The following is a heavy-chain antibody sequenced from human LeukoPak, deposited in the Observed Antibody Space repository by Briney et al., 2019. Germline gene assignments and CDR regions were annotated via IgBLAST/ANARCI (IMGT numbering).Heavy chain of an antibody. CDR2: IYYSGST. CDR3: ARTTEGGYSGYFYYYYMDV. D-gene: IGHD5-12*01. Sequence: SETLSLTCNVSGGSTSSYFWTWIRQPPGKGLEWIAYIYYSGSTKYNPSLKSRVTISLDTSKNQFSLKLDSVTAADTAVYYCARTTEGGYSGYFYYYYMDVWGKGTTVTISS. CDR1: GGSTSSYF. J-gene: IGHJ6*03. V-gene: IGHV4-59*01.